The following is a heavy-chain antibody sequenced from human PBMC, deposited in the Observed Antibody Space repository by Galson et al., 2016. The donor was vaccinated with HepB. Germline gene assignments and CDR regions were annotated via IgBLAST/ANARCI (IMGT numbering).Heavy chain of an antibody. CDR1: GGSISTTSYY. J-gene: IGHJ4*02. Sequence: SETLSLTCTVSGGSISTTSYYWGWIRQPPGKGLEWIGSIYYRGSTYYTPSLTSQVTISVDTSKNQFSLKLRSVTASDTAVYFCASGFGPVAKVDYWGQGTLVTVSS. CDR3: ASGFGPVAKVDY. V-gene: IGHV4-39*01. D-gene: IGHD5-12*01. CDR2: IYYRGST.